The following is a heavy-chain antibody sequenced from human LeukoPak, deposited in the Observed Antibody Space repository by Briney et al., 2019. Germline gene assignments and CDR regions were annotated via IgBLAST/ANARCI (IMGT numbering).Heavy chain of an antibody. V-gene: IGHV4-38-2*02. Sequence: SETLSLTCTVSGYSISSGYYWGWIRQSPGKGLEWIGNIYYNGNTYYNPSHKRRVAISVDTSKNQFSLQLTSVTAADTAVYYCARVVRYYDSSGSDAFDIWGQGTMVTVSS. D-gene: IGHD3-22*01. CDR2: IYYNGNT. CDR3: ARVVRYYDSSGSDAFDI. J-gene: IGHJ3*02. CDR1: GYSISSGYY.